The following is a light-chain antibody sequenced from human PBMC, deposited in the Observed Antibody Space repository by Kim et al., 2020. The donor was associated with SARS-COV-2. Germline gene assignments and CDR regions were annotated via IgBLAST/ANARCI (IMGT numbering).Light chain of an antibody. CDR1: RSNVGSNY. Sequence: ELTQPPSASGTPGQRVTISCSGSRSNVGSNYVYWYQHLPGTAPKLLVYRNNQRPSGVPDRFSGSKSGTSASLAISGLRSDDEADYFCAAWDDTLSGPVFGGGTQLTVL. CDR3: AAWDDTLSGPV. V-gene: IGLV1-47*01. CDR2: RNN. J-gene: IGLJ3*02.